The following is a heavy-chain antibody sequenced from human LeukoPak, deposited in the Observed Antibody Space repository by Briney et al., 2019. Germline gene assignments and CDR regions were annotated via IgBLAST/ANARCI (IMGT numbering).Heavy chain of an antibody. V-gene: IGHV1-18*01. CDR3: ARGKIIMVRGIIIGGDAFDI. CDR2: ISAYNGNT. Sequence: GASVKVSCKASGYTFTSYGISWVRQAPGQGLEWMGWISAYNGNTNYAQKLQGRVTMTTDTSTGTAYMELRSLRSDDTAVYYCARGKIIMVRGIIIGGDAFDIWGQGTMVTVSS. CDR1: GYTFTSYG. D-gene: IGHD3-10*01. J-gene: IGHJ3*02.